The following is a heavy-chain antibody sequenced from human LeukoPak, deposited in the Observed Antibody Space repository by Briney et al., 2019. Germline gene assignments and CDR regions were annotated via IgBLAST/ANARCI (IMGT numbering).Heavy chain of an antibody. D-gene: IGHD3-3*01. CDR2: IRYDGTNK. Sequence: GGSLRLSCAASGFIFSSYGMHWVRQAPGKGLEWVAFIRYDGTNKYYADSVRGRFTISRDDSTNTVYLEMNSLRGEDTAVYYCAKGSGYYTYNWFDPLGQGTLVTVSS. CDR3: AKGSGYYTYNWFDP. J-gene: IGHJ5*02. CDR1: GFIFSSYG. V-gene: IGHV3-30*02.